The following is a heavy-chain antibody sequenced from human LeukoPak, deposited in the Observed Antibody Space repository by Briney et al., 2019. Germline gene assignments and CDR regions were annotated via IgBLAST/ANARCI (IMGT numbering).Heavy chain of an antibody. Sequence: GGSLRLSCAASGFTFGTYAMTWVRQAPGKGLEWVSVISGSGGSTYYADSVKGRFIISRDNSKNTLYLQMNSLRAEDTAVYYSAKNHYSSSRDYFDYWGQGTLVTVSS. J-gene: IGHJ4*02. CDR3: AKNHYSSSRDYFDY. D-gene: IGHD6-13*01. CDR2: ISGSGGST. CDR1: GFTFGTYA. V-gene: IGHV3-23*01.